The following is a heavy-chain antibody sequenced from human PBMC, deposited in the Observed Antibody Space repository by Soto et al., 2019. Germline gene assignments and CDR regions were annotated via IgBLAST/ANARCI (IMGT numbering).Heavy chain of an antibody. D-gene: IGHD3-3*01. J-gene: IGHJ6*02. CDR1: GFTFSSYA. CDR2: ISYDGSNK. V-gene: IGHV3-30-3*01. Sequence: PGGSLRLSCAASGFTFSSYAMHWVRQAPGKGLEWVAVISYDGSNKYYADSVKGRFTISRDNSKNTLYLQMNSLRAEDTAVYYCARVGPLRFLEWLYYYGMEVWGQGTTVTVSS. CDR3: ARVGPLRFLEWLYYYGMEV.